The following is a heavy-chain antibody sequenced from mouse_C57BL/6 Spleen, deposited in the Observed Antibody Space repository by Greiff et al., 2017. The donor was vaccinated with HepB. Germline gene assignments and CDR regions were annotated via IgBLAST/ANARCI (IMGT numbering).Heavy chain of an antibody. V-gene: IGHV1-62-2*01. J-gene: IGHJ3*01. Sequence: VMLVESGAELVKPGASVKLSCKASGYTFTEYTIHWVKQRSGQGLEWIGWFYPGSGSIKYNEKFKDKATLTADKSSSTVYMELSRLTSEDSAVYFCARHEEDGYGNYYFAYWGQGTLVTVSA. D-gene: IGHD2-10*02. CDR2: FYPGSGSI. CDR3: ARHEEDGYGNYYFAY. CDR1: GYTFTEYT.